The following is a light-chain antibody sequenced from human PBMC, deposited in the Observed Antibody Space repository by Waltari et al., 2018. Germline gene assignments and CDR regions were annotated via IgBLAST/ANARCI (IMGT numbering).Light chain of an antibody. Sequence: QSVLTQAPSVSWTPGQRVTISCSGTNYNIGSGPVNWYQQVPGMSPKLLIYSNDQRPSGVPDRFSGSKSGTSASLAISGLQSEDEADYYCATWDGRVNGVLFGGGTKVTVL. J-gene: IGLJ2*01. CDR3: ATWDGRVNGVL. CDR2: SND. V-gene: IGLV1-44*01. CDR1: NYNIGSGP.